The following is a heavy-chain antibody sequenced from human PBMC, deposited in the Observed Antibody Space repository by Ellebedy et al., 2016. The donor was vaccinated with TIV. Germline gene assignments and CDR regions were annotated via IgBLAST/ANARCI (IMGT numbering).Heavy chain of an antibody. CDR1: GYPLNYYW. Sequence: PGGSLRLSCVASGYPLNYYWISWVRQAPGKGLEWVANIKGDGAEEDYVDSVKGRFTVSRDNAKNSIYLQMNNLRGDDTAVYFCARENDFYDGGAYYTHLDFWGQGTPVTVSS. CDR3: ARENDFYDGGAYYTHLDF. CDR2: IKGDGAEE. D-gene: IGHD2/OR15-2a*01. V-gene: IGHV3-7*01. J-gene: IGHJ4*02.